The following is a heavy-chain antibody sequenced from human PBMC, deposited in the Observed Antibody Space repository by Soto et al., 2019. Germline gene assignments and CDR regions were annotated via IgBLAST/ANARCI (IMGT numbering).Heavy chain of an antibody. Sequence: SETLCLTCAVYGGSFSGYYWSWIRQPPGKGLEWIGEINHSGSTNYNPSLKSRVTISVDTSKNQFSLKLSSVTAADTAVYYCARVSGIYYYGMDVWGQGTTVTVS. V-gene: IGHV4-34*01. CDR3: ARVSGIYYYGMDV. D-gene: IGHD3-10*01. J-gene: IGHJ6*02. CDR1: GGSFSGYY. CDR2: INHSGST.